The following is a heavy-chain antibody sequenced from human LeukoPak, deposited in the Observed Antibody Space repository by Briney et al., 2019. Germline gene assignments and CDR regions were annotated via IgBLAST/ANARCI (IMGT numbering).Heavy chain of an antibody. D-gene: IGHD6-19*01. CDR3: AGALAVGGRDY. CDR2: INAGNGNT. J-gene: IGHJ4*02. Sequence: ASVKVSCKASGYTFTSYAMHWVRQAPGQRLEWMGWINAGNGNTNYAQKLQGRVTMTTDTSTSTAYMELRSLRSDDTAVYYCAGALAVGGRDYWGQGTLVSVSS. V-gene: IGHV1-3*01. CDR1: GYTFTSYA.